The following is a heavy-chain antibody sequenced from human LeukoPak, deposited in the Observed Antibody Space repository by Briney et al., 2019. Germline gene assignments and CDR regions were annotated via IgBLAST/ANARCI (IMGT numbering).Heavy chain of an antibody. V-gene: IGHV4-39*07. J-gene: IGHJ6*02. CDR1: GGSISSSSYY. CDR2: IYYSGST. D-gene: IGHD2-2*01. Sequence: SETLSLTCTVSGGSISSSSYYWGWIRQPPGKGLEWIGSIYYSGSTYYNPSLKSRVTISVDTSKNQFSLKLSSVTAADTAVYYCARWPDCSSTSCYAPPEIYGMDVWGQGTTVTVSS. CDR3: ARWPDCSSTSCYAPPEIYGMDV.